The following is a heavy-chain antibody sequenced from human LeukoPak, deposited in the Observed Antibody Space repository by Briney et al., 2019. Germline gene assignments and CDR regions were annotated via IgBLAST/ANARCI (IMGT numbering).Heavy chain of an antibody. J-gene: IGHJ4*02. D-gene: IGHD3-22*01. CDR3: ARGLFNYDNSGLNY. CDR2: IWYDGSNK. CDR1: GFTFSSYA. Sequence: GGSLRLSCAASGFTFSSYAMYWVRQAPGKGLEWVTNIWYDGSNKYYADSVKGRFTISRDNSKNTLYLQMNSLRAEDTAVYYCARGLFNYDNSGLNYWGQGTRVTVSS. V-gene: IGHV3-33*01.